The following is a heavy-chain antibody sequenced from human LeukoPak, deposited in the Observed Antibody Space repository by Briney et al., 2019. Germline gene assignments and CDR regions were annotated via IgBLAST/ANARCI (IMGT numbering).Heavy chain of an antibody. CDR1: GFTFSSYG. V-gene: IGHV3-30*03. CDR3: NGMDV. Sequence: GRSLRLSCAASGFTFSSYGMHWVRQAPGKGLEWVAVISYDGSNKYYADSVKGRFTISRDNSKNTPYLQMNSLRAEDTAVYYCNGMDVWGQGTTVTVSS. J-gene: IGHJ6*02. CDR2: ISYDGSNK.